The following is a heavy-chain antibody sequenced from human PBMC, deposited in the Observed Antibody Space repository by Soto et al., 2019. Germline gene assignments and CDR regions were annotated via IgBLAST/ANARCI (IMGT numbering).Heavy chain of an antibody. D-gene: IGHD3-16*01. V-gene: IGHV4-59*08. CDR1: NGSISPNY. CDR3: ARLGAYFQALDS. J-gene: IGHJ4*02. CDR2: IYFAGTT. Sequence: PSETLSLTCTVSNGSISPNYWSWIRQPPGKGLEWIGYIYFAGTTTYNPSLKSRVTISLDASKNRFSLRLTSVTAADTAVYYCARLGAYFQALDSWGQGTLVTVYS.